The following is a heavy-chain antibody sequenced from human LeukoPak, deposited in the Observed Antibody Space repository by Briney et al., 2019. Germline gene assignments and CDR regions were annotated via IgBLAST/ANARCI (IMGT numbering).Heavy chain of an antibody. D-gene: IGHD6-13*01. CDR2: IYYSGST. J-gene: IGHJ5*02. V-gene: IGHV4-59*01. Sequence: PSETLSLTCTVSGGSISSYYWSWIRQPPGKGLEWIGYIYYSGSTNYNPSLKSRVTISVDTSKNQFSLKLSSVTAADTAVYYCARGGAAGRWFDPWGQGTLVTVSS. CDR3: ARGGAAGRWFDP. CDR1: GGSISSYY.